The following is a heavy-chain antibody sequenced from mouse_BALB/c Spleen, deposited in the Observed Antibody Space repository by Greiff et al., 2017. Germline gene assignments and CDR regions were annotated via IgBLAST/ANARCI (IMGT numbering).Heavy chain of an antibody. J-gene: IGHJ4*01. CDR3: ARRLRDYAMDY. CDR1: GFAFSSYD. V-gene: IGHV5-12-1*01. Sequence: DVKLVESGGGLVKPGGSLKLSCAASGFAFSSYDMSWVRQTPEKRLEWVAYISNGGGSTYYPDTVKGRFTISRDNAKNTLYLQMSSLKSEDTAMYYCARRLRDYAMDYWGQGTSVTVSS. D-gene: IGHD2-2*01. CDR2: ISNGGGST.